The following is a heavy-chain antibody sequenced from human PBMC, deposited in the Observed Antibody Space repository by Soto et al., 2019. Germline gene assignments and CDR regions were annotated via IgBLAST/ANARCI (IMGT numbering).Heavy chain of an antibody. CDR1: GFSLSTSGVG. CDR2: VYWDDEK. CDR3: AHRPKRASITARPGWFAP. Sequence: QITLKESGPTLVKPTQTLTLTCTFSGFSLSTSGVGVGWIRQPPGKALEWLALVYWDDEKRYSPSLKSRLTITKDTSKNQVILTMTHMDPADTATYYCAHRPKRASITARPGWFAPWGQGTLVTVSS. V-gene: IGHV2-5*02. D-gene: IGHD6-6*01. J-gene: IGHJ5*02.